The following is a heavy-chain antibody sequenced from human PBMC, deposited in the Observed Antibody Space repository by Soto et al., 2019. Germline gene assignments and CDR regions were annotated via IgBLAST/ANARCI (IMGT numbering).Heavy chain of an antibody. D-gene: IGHD5-12*01. CDR1: GFTFSSYA. CDR3: GGGEVAPNRLRRYSDY. Sequence: EVQLLESGGGLVQPGGSLRLSCAASGFTFSSYAMSWVRQAPGKGLEWVSGISYSGSRTYYADSVKGRFTISRDNSKNTLYLQMNSLIAEDTAVYYCGGGEVAPNRLRRYSDYRGQGTLVTVSS. CDR2: ISYSGSRT. J-gene: IGHJ4*02. V-gene: IGHV3-23*01.